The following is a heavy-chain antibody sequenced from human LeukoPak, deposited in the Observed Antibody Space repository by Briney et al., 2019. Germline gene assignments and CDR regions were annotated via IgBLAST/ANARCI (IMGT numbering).Heavy chain of an antibody. CDR1: GFIVRSNH. J-gene: IGHJ3*01. Sequence: HTGGSLRLSCAASGFIVRSNHMSWVRQAPGKGLEWVAVISSDGSITSYGDSVKGRFTISRDNAKNTLYLQMSSLRAEDTAVYYCARDHHGIHSAFDVWGQGTMVTVS. CDR3: ARDHHGIHSAFDV. CDR2: ISSDGSIT. V-gene: IGHV3-30-3*01. D-gene: IGHD1-14*01.